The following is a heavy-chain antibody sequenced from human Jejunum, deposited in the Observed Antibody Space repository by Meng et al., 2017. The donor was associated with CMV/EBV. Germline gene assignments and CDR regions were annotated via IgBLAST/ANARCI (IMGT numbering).Heavy chain of an antibody. V-gene: IGHV3-48*03. Sequence: SSASGFTFSTSEMNWVRQAPGKGLESIAYITGVTNIIYYADSVKGRFTISRDNAKSSLYLQMNDLRAEDTAVYYCVRLDLAAFYSWGQGALVTVSS. CDR3: VRLDLAAFYS. CDR1: GFTFSTSE. J-gene: IGHJ5*02. CDR2: ITGVTNII. D-gene: IGHD3-3*02.